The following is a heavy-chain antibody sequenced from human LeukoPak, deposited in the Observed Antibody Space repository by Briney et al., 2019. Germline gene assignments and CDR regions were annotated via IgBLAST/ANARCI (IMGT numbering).Heavy chain of an antibody. J-gene: IGHJ6*04. D-gene: IGHD6-13*01. CDR1: GGTFSSYA. Sequence: SVKVSCKASGGTFSSYAISWVRQAPGQGLEWMGGIIPIFGTANYAQKFQGRVTFTADESTSTAYMELSSLRSEDTAVYYCARSGISYSSSWYRYYYGMDVWGKGTTVTVSS. V-gene: IGHV1-69*01. CDR3: ARSGISYSSSWYRYYYGMDV. CDR2: IIPIFGTA.